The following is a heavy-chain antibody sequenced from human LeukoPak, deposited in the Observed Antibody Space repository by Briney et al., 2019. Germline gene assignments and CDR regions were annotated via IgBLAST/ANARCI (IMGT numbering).Heavy chain of an antibody. CDR1: GFTFSTSN. CDR3: ATDRARVGYFDY. Sequence: PGGSLRLSCAASGFTFSTSNVHWVRQAPGKGLEWVSAISVSSTHIYYADSVKGRFTVSRDNAKNSLYLEMNSLRADDTAVYYCATDRARVGYFDYWGQGTLVTVSS. V-gene: IGHV3-21*01. J-gene: IGHJ4*02. CDR2: ISVSSTHI.